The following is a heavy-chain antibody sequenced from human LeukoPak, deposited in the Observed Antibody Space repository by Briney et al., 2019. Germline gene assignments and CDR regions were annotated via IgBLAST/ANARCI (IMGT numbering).Heavy chain of an antibody. J-gene: IGHJ4*02. CDR1: GASINSYY. CDR3: ARAPVYGDFFFDY. D-gene: IGHD4-17*01. CDR2: LYYSGST. Sequence: SETLSLTCTVSGASINSYYWSWIRQPPGKGLEWIGYLYYSGSTNYNPSLKSRVAISVDTSEKQISLKLRSVTAADTAIYYCARAPVYGDFFFDYWGQGTLVTVSS. V-gene: IGHV4-59*01.